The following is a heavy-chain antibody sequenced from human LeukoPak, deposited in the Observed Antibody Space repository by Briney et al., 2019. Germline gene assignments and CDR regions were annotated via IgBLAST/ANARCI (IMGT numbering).Heavy chain of an antibody. CDR3: ARVDPYDFWSGYSDLGWGLDV. CDR1: EFTFSSFW. CDR2: IKQDGSEK. D-gene: IGHD3-3*01. J-gene: IGHJ6*02. Sequence: PGGSLRLSCVASEFTFSSFWMTWVRQAPGQGLEWVANIKQDGSEKYYVDSVKGRFTISRDNDKNSVFLEMNSLRAEDTAVYYCARVDPYDFWSGYSDLGWGLDVWGHGTTVTVSS. V-gene: IGHV3-7*03.